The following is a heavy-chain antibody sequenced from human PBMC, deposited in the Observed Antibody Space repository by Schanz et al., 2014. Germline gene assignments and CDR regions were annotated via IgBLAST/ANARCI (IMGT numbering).Heavy chain of an antibody. CDR1: GFTFSSYS. CDR2: VSRSTPDI. Sequence: EVQLVESGGGLVQPGGSLRLSCTASGFTFSSYSMNWVRQAPGKGLEWVSYVSRSTPDIYYADSVKGRFTISRDNAKNSLYLEMNSLRAEDTAIYYCAKDAPYPFDLWGRGTLSTVSS. CDR3: AKDAPYPFDL. V-gene: IGHV3-48*01. J-gene: IGHJ2*01.